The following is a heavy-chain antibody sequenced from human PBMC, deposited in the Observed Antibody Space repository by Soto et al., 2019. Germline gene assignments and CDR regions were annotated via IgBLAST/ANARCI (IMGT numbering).Heavy chain of an antibody. CDR3: AREVTMQIYYFDS. Sequence: QVQLQESGPGLVKPSQTLSLTCTVSGGSISTGAFFWSWIRQPPGKGLEWIGYLDYSWSTYYNPSLKSRLSMSVNTSKNHFSLQLTSVTAADTAVYYCAREVTMQIYYFDSWGRGTLVTVSS. CDR1: GGSISTGAFF. CDR2: LDYSWST. V-gene: IGHV4-30-4*01. D-gene: IGHD2-2*01. J-gene: IGHJ4*02.